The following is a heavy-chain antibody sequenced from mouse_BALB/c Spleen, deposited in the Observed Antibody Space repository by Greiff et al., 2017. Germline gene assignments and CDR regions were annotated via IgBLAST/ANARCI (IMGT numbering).Heavy chain of an antibody. Sequence: EVKLVESGGGLVKLGGSLKLSCAASGFTFSSYYMSWVRQTPEKRLELVAAINSNGGSTYYPDTVKGRFTISRDNAKNTLYLQMSSLKSEDTALYYCARLAYYDYFDYWGQGTTLTVSS. CDR3: ARLAYYDYFDY. CDR2: INSNGGST. D-gene: IGHD2-4*01. V-gene: IGHV5-6-2*01. CDR1: GFTFSSYY. J-gene: IGHJ2*01.